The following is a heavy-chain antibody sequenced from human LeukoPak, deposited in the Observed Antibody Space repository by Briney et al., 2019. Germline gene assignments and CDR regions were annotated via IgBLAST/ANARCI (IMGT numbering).Heavy chain of an antibody. CDR2: IYYSGST. Sequence: SETLSLTCTVSGGSISSYYWSWIRQPPGKGLEWIGYIYYSGSTNYNPSLKSRVTISVDTSKNQFSLKLSSVTAADTAVYYCARLYSSGWPLECMDVWGQGTTVTVSS. CDR3: ARLYSSGWPLECMDV. D-gene: IGHD6-19*01. CDR1: GGSISSYY. V-gene: IGHV4-59*08. J-gene: IGHJ6*02.